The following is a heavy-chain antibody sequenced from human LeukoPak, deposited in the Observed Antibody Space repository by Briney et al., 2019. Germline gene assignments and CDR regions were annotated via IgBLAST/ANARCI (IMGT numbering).Heavy chain of an antibody. CDR3: ARVPSDSSSLLRLDP. CDR2: INHSGST. J-gene: IGHJ5*02. Sequence: SETLSLTCAVYGGSFSGYYWSWIRQPPGKGLEWIGEINHSGSTNYNPSLKSRVTISVDTSKNQFSLKLSSVTAADTAVYYCARVPSDSSSLLRLDPWGQGTLAIVSS. CDR1: GGSFSGYY. V-gene: IGHV4-34*01. D-gene: IGHD6-6*01.